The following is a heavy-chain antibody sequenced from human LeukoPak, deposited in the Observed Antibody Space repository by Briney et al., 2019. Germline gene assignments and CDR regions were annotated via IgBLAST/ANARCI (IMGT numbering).Heavy chain of an antibody. Sequence: ASVKVSCKASGYTFTSYFMHWMRQAPGQGPEWMGIIDPRGGSTEYSHKFQGRLTMTSDTSTSTVYMELNSLRSEDTAVYFCARVGVTAATADYWGQGTLVTVSS. CDR2: IDPRGGST. CDR1: GYTFTSYF. CDR3: ARVGVTAATADY. J-gene: IGHJ4*02. V-gene: IGHV1-46*01. D-gene: IGHD6-25*01.